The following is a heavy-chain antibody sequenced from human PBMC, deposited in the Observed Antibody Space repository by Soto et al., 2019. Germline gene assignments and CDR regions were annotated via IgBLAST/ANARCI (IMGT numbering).Heavy chain of an antibody. V-gene: IGHV2-5*02. CDR1: GFSLSTSGVG. J-gene: IGHJ6*02. CDR3: AHSRCGGDCLQSYSSHYYYGMDV. D-gene: IGHD2-21*02. CDR2: IYWDDDK. Sequence: QITLKESGPTLVKPTQTLTLTCTFSGFSLSTSGVGVGWIRQPPGKALEWLALIYWDDDKRYSPSLKSRLTITKDTAKTPMVLTMSNMVPVDTATYYCAHSRCGGDCLQSYSSHYYYGMDVWGQGTTVTVSS.